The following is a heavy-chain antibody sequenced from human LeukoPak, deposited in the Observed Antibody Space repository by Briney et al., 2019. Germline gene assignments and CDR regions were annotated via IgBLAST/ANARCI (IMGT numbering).Heavy chain of an antibody. D-gene: IGHD3-10*01. V-gene: IGHV4-61*02. CDR2: IYTSGST. CDR1: GGSISSGTYY. Sequence: SQTLSLTCTVSGGSISSGTYYWSWIRQPAGKGLEWIGRIYTSGSTNYNPSLKSRITISVDTSKNQFSLKLSSVTAADTAVYYCAREVPDSWFDPWGQGTLVTVSS. J-gene: IGHJ5*02. CDR3: AREVPDSWFDP.